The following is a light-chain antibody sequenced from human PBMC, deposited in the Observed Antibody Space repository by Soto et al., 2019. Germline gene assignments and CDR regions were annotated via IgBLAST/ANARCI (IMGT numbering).Light chain of an antibody. CDR2: AAS. J-gene: IGKJ5*01. CDR3: QQKYMDTIT. CDR1: QTIMTY. Sequence: DIHMTQSPSSLSASVGDEATIICRASQTIMTYLNWYQLKPGKHPRILIYAASSLQSGVPSRFSGSGGGTDFNLSISSVQPEDFATYFCQQKYMDTITFGQGTKVDIK. V-gene: IGKV1-39*01.